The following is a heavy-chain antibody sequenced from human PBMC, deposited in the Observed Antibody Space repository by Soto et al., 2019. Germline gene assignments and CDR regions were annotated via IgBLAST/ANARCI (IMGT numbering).Heavy chain of an antibody. Sequence: PSETLSLTCTVSGGSISSSSYYWGWIRQPPGKGLEWTGSIYYSGSTYYNPSLKSRVTISVDTSKNQFSLKLSSVTAADTAVYYCARQEGYYYDSSGYFDYWGQGTLVTVSS. CDR2: IYYSGST. CDR1: GGSISSSSYY. V-gene: IGHV4-39*01. CDR3: ARQEGYYYDSSGYFDY. J-gene: IGHJ4*02. D-gene: IGHD3-22*01.